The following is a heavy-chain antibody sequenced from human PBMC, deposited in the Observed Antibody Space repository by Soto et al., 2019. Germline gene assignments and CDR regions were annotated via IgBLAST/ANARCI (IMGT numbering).Heavy chain of an antibody. Sequence: QVQLQESGPGLVKPSGTLSLTCAVSGGSISSSNWWSWVRQPPGKGLEWIGEIYHSGSTNYNPSLKSRVTISVAKSKNQFALKLSSVTAADTAVYYCAREERGWRWQQLVGGFDPWGQGTLVTVSS. V-gene: IGHV4-4*02. CDR3: AREERGWRWQQLVGGFDP. D-gene: IGHD6-13*01. CDR1: GGSISSSNW. CDR2: IYHSGST. J-gene: IGHJ5*02.